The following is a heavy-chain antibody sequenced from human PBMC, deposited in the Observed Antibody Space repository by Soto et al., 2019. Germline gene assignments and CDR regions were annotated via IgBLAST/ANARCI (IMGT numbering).Heavy chain of an antibody. CDR2: ISAHNGNT. J-gene: IGHJ4*02. D-gene: IGHD1-1*01. Sequence: QVHLVQSGAEVKKPGASVKVSCKGSGYAFTTYGITWVRQAPGQGLEWMGWISAHNGNTNYAQKPQGRVTVTRDTSTSPAHMELRSPRSDGPAVYYCARGRYGDYWGQGALVTVSS. V-gene: IGHV1-18*01. CDR1: GYAFTTYG. CDR3: ARGRYGDY.